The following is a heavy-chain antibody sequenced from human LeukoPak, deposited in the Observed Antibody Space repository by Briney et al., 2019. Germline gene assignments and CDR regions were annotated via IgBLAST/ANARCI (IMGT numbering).Heavy chain of an antibody. Sequence: AASLRLSCAASGFTFSSYAMSWVRQAPGEGLEWVSAISGSGGSTYYADSVKGRFTISRDNSKNTLYLQMNSLRAEDTAVYYCAKDRIPGEGLFDYWGQGTLVTVSS. D-gene: IGHD7-27*01. J-gene: IGHJ4*02. V-gene: IGHV3-23*01. CDR2: ISGSGGST. CDR1: GFTFSSYA. CDR3: AKDRIPGEGLFDY.